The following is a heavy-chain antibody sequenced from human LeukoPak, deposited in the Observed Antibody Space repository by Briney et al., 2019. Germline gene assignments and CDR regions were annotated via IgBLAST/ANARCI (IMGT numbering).Heavy chain of an antibody. V-gene: IGHV1-69*05. CDR2: IIPIFGTA. CDR1: GGTFSSYA. Sequence: GSSVKVSCKASGGTFSSYAISWVRQAPGQGLEWMGGIIPIFGTANYAQKFQGRVTITTDESTSTAYMELSSLRSEDTAVYYCASETLEVPAARIFDYWAREPWSPSPQ. D-gene: IGHD2-2*01. CDR3: ASETLEVPAARIFDY. J-gene: IGHJ4*02.